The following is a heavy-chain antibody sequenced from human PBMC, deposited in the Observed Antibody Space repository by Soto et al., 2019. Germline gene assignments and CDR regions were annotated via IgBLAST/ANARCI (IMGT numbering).Heavy chain of an antibody. V-gene: IGHV1-3*05. CDR2: INAGNGNT. D-gene: IGHD2-21*02. Sequence: QVQLVQSGAEEKKPGASVKVSCKASEYTFTSYAMHWVRQAPGQRLEWMGWINAGNGNTKYSQKFQGRVTITRDTSESTAYMELSSLRSEDTAVYYCARSIVVVTALDYWGPGTLVTVSS. CDR3: ARSIVVVTALDY. J-gene: IGHJ4*02. CDR1: EYTFTSYA.